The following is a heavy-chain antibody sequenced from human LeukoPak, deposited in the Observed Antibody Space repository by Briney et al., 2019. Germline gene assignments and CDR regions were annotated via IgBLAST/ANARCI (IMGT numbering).Heavy chain of an antibody. D-gene: IGHD2-21*02. V-gene: IGHV4-34*01. CDR1: GGSFSGYY. J-gene: IGHJ5*02. CDR3: ANRGSVVTAMSGHWFDP. CDR2: INHSGST. Sequence: SETLSLTCAVYGGSFSGYYWSWIRQPPGKGLEWIGEINHSGSTNYNPSLKSRVTISVDTSKNQFSLKLSSVTAADTAVYYCANRGSVVTAMSGHWFDPWGQGTLVTVSS.